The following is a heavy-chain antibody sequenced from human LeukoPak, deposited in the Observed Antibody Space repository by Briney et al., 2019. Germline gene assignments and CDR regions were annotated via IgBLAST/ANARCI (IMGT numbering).Heavy chain of an antibody. D-gene: IGHD7-27*01. J-gene: IGHJ4*02. CDR3: VRDLNWAFDS. Sequence: GSLRLSCAASGFTFSSYAMSWVRQAPGKGLEWISNIRGSGSDMYYAASVKGRFTISRDSATNSLYLQMNNLKVDDTAVYFCVRDLNWAFDSWGQGTLVTVSS. CDR1: GFTFSSYA. CDR2: IRGSGSDM. V-gene: IGHV3-48*01.